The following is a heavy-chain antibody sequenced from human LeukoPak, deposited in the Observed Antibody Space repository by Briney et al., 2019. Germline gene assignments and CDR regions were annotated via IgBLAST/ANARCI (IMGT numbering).Heavy chain of an antibody. V-gene: IGHV3-30-3*01. CDR3: ARATYSSGWYYFDY. D-gene: IGHD6-19*01. Sequence: GGSLRLSCAASGFTFSSYAMHWVRQAPGKGLEWVAVISYDGSNKYYADSVKGRFTISRDNSKNTLYLQMNSLRAEDTAVYYCARATYSSGWYYFDYWGQGTLVTVSS. J-gene: IGHJ4*02. CDR2: ISYDGSNK. CDR1: GFTFSSYA.